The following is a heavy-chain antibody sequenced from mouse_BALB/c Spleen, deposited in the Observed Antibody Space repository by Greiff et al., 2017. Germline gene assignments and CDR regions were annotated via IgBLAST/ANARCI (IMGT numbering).Heavy chain of an antibody. CDR2: ISSGSSTI. D-gene: IGHD1-1*01. V-gene: IGHV5-17*02. Sequence: EVKLVESGGGLVQPGGSRKLSCAASGFTFSSFGMHWVRQAPEKGLEWVAYISSGSSTIYYADTVKGRFTISRDNPKNTLFLQMTSLRSEDTAMYYCAREGHYYGSSYAIDYWGQGTSVTVSS. CDR1: GFTFSSFG. CDR3: AREGHYYGSSYAIDY. J-gene: IGHJ4*01.